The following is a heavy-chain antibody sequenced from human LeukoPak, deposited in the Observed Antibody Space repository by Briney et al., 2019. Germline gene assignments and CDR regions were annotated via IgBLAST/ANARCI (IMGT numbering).Heavy chain of an antibody. CDR1: GGSISIYY. J-gene: IGHJ6*03. D-gene: IGHD3-10*01. CDR2: IYYSGST. Sequence: PSETLSLTCTVSGGSISIYYWSWIRQPPGKGLEWIGYIYYSGSTNYNPSLKSRVTISVDTSKNQFSLKLSSVTAADTAVYYCASLAMVRGVIITDYYMDVWGKGTTVTVSS. V-gene: IGHV4-59*01. CDR3: ASLAMVRGVIITDYYMDV.